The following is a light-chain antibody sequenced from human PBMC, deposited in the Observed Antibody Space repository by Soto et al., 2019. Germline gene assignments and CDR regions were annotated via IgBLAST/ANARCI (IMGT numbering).Light chain of an antibody. V-gene: IGKV1-5*01. CDR1: QSISSW. Sequence: DIQMTQSPSTLSASVGDRVTITCRASQSISSWLAWYQQKPGKAPKLLIYDSSSLESGVPSRFSGSGSGTEFTLTISSLQSDDFATYYCQQYNSYTWTFGQGTKVEIK. J-gene: IGKJ1*01. CDR3: QQYNSYTWT. CDR2: DSS.